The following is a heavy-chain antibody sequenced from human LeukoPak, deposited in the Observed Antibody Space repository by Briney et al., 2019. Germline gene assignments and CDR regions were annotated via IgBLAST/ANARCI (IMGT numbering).Heavy chain of an antibody. J-gene: IGHJ4*02. CDR2: ISYDGSNK. D-gene: IGHD6-19*01. Sequence: GGSLRLSCAASGFTFSSYSMNWVRQAPGKGLEWVAVISYDGSNKYYADSVKGRFTLSRDNSKKTLYMQMNSLRPEDTALYYCAKDRTPLGRQWLVWGGYFDYWGQGTLVTVSS. CDR3: AKDRTPLGRQWLVWGGYFDY. V-gene: IGHV3-30*18. CDR1: GFTFSSYS.